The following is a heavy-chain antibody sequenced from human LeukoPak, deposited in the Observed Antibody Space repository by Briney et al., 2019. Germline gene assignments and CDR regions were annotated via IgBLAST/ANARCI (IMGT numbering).Heavy chain of an antibody. D-gene: IGHD3-22*01. CDR3: ARSSVVGYYYDSSGYADY. CDR2: ISYSGSTI. CDR1: GFTFSDYS. V-gene: IGHV3-48*04. J-gene: IGHJ4*02. Sequence: PGGSLRLSCAASGFTFSDYSMNWVRQAPGKGLEWVSYISYSGSTIYYADSVRGRFTISRDNAKKSLYLQMNSLRAEDTAVYYCARSSVVGYYYDSSGYADYWGQGTLVTVSS.